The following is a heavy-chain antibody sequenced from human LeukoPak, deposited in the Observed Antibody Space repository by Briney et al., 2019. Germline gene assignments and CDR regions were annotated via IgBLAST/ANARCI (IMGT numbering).Heavy chain of an antibody. J-gene: IGHJ3*02. CDR2: INPNSGGT. V-gene: IGHV1-2*02. D-gene: IGHD3-22*01. CDR3: ARVRSGYYYDSSGYQTTHQDAFDI. Sequence: ASVKVSCKASGYTFTGYYMHWVRQAPGQGLEWMGWINPNSGGTNYAQKFQGRVTMTRDTSISTAYMELSRLRSDDTAVYYCARVRSGYYYDSSGYQTTHQDAFDIWGQGTMVTVSS. CDR1: GYTFTGYY.